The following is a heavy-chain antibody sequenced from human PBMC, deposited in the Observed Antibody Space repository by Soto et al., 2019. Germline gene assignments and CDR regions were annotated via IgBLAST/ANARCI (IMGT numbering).Heavy chain of an antibody. CDR2: ISYDGSNT. Sequence: QVQLVESGGGVVQPGRSLRLSCAASGFPFTNYGMHWVREGPGKGLEWVAVISYDGSNTYYADSVKGRFTISRDNSKNTLYLQMNSLSPEDTALYYCVGGQYYFDYRGQGTLVTVSS. V-gene: IGHV3-30*03. J-gene: IGHJ4*02. CDR1: GFPFTNYG. CDR3: VGGQYYFDY. D-gene: IGHD3-10*01.